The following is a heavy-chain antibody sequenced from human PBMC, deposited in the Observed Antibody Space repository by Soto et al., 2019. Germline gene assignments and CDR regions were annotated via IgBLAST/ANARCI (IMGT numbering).Heavy chain of an antibody. CDR2: INHSGST. Sequence: PSETLSLTCAVYGGSFSGYYWSWIRQPPGKGLEWIGEINHSGSTNYNPSLKSRVTISVDTSKNQFSLKLSSVTAADTAVYYCARAAFLRGYYKHWGQGTQVTVSS. J-gene: IGHJ4*02. CDR3: ARAAFLRGYYKH. V-gene: IGHV4-34*01. D-gene: IGHD3-22*01. CDR1: GGSFSGYY.